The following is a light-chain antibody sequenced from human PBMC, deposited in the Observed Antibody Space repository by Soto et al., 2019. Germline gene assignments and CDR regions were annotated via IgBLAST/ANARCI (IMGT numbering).Light chain of an antibody. CDR3: QQYGGAPDT. CDR2: GAF. CDR1: QSVSRND. Sequence: DIVLTQSPGTLSLSPGERATLSCRASQSVSRNDLAWYQQKPGQAPRLLIYGAFSRATGIPDRISGGGSGTDFTLTISRLEPEDSAVYYCQQYGGAPDTFGQGTRLEIK. V-gene: IGKV3-20*01. J-gene: IGKJ5*01.